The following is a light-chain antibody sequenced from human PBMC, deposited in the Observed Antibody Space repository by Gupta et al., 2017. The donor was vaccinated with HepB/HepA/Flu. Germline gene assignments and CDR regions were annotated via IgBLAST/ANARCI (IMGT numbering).Light chain of an antibody. CDR2: RNN. CDR3: AAWDYSLWGL. Sequence: QSVLTQPPPASGTPGQRVTISCSGISSNIGTYNVYWYQQVPGTAPKLLIYRNNQRPSGVPDRFSGAKSGTSASLAISGLRSEDEADYYCAAWDYSLWGLLGGGTKLTVL. CDR1: SSNIGTYN. J-gene: IGLJ2*01. V-gene: IGLV1-47*01.